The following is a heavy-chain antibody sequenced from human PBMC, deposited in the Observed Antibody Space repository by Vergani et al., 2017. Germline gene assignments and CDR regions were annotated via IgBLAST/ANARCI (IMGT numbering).Heavy chain of an antibody. CDR1: GFALNRHA. Sequence: QVQLVESGGGVVQPGTSLRLSCVVSGFALNRHAMYWVRQAPGKGLEWVVGISFDGTNEYYPDLVKGRFTISRDIAKNPLYLQVRSLRLEDTGVYHCVRDRGFCAGGRCYTEAWDYWGQGTTVTVSS. V-gene: IGHV3-30-3*01. J-gene: IGHJ4*02. D-gene: IGHD2-2*02. CDR3: VRDRGFCAGGRCYTEAWDY. CDR2: ISFDGTNE.